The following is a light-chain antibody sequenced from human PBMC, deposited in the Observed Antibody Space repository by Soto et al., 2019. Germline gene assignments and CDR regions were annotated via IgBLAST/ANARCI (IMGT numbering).Light chain of an antibody. V-gene: IGKV3-20*01. Sequence: EIVLTQSPGTLSLSPGERATLSCRTSQSVSSSYLAWYQQKPGQAPRLLIYGASSRATGIPDRFSGSGSGTDFTLTISRLEPEDFAVYSCQQYGRSWWTFGQGTQVEIK. J-gene: IGKJ1*01. CDR3: QQYGRSWWT. CDR2: GAS. CDR1: QSVSSSY.